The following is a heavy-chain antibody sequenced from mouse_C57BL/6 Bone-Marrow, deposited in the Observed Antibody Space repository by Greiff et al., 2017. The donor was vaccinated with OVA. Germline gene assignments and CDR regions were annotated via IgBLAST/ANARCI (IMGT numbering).Heavy chain of an antibody. J-gene: IGHJ2*01. CDR3: ARKASGSRTRLYY. Sequence: QVQLQQPGAELVKPGASVKLSCKASGYTFTSYWMHWVKQRPGQGLEWIGMIHPNSGSTNYNEKFKSKATLTVDKSSSTAYMQLSSLTSEDAAVYGCARKASGSRTRLYYWGQGTTLTVSS. V-gene: IGHV1-64*01. CDR2: IHPNSGST. CDR1: GYTFTSYW. D-gene: IGHD1-1*01.